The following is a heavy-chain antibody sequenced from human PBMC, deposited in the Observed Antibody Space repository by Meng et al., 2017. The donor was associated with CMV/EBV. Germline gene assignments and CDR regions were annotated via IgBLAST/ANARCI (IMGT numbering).Heavy chain of an antibody. V-gene: IGHV4-31*03. D-gene: IGHD3-10*01. CDR1: GGSVSSGIYY. Sequence: CTVSGGSVSSGIYYWSWIRQHPGKGLEWIGYIYYSGDTYYNPSLKSRVTISADTSKNQFSLKLSSVTAADTAVYYCARDLSFGSFDYWGQGTLVTVSS. CDR3: ARDLSFGSFDY. CDR2: IYYSGDT. J-gene: IGHJ4*02.